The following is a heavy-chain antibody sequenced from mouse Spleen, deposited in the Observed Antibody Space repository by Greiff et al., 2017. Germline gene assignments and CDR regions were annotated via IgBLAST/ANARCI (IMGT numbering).Heavy chain of an antibody. D-gene: IGHD2-14*01. Sequence: EVHLVESGGGLVKPEGSLKLSCATSGFTFSDYYMYWVRQTPEKRLEWVAYISNGGGSTYYPDTVKGRFTISRDNAKNTLYLQMSRLKSEDTAMYYCARRRYDVKDAMDYWGQGTSVTVSS. J-gene: IGHJ4*01. CDR3: ARRRYDVKDAMDY. CDR2: ISNGGGST. CDR1: GFTFSDYY. V-gene: IGHV5-12*02.